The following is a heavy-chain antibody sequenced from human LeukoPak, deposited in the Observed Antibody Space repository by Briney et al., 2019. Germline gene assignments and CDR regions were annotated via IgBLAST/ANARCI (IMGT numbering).Heavy chain of an antibody. D-gene: IGHD4-17*01. J-gene: IGHJ6*02. CDR2: INHSGST. CDR1: GGSFSGYY. V-gene: IGHV4-34*01. CDR3: ARGPPYCDYTPNYYGMDV. Sequence: SETLSLTCAVYGGSFSGYYWSWIRQPPGKGVEWIGEINHSGSTNYNPSLKSRVTISVDTSKNQFSLKLSSVTAADTAVYYCARGPPYCDYTPNYYGMDVWGQGTTVTVSS.